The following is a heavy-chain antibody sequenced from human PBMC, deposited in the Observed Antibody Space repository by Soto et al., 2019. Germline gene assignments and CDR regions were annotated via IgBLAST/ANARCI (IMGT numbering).Heavy chain of an antibody. D-gene: IGHD3-10*01. Sequence: QVQLVESGGGVVQPGRSLRLSCAASGFTFSSYGMHWVRQAPGKGLEWVAVIWYDGSNKYYADSVKGRLTISRDNSKNTLYLQMNSLRAEDTAVYYCARGDYGSGSYYDIDYWGQGTLVTVSS. J-gene: IGHJ4*02. CDR1: GFTFSSYG. CDR2: IWYDGSNK. V-gene: IGHV3-33*01. CDR3: ARGDYGSGSYYDIDY.